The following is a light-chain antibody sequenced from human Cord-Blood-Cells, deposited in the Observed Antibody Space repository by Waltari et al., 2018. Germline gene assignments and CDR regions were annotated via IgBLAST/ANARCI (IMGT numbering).Light chain of an antibody. CDR3: KQYYSTPWT. CDR1: QSVLYSSNNQNY. V-gene: IGKV4-1*01. CDR2: WAS. Sequence: DIVMTQSPDSLAVSLGERATINCKSSQSVLYSSNNQNYLAWYQQKPGQPPKLLIYWASTRESGVPDRFSGSGSGTDFTLNISSLQAEDVAVYYCKQYYSTPWTFGQGTKVEIK. J-gene: IGKJ1*01.